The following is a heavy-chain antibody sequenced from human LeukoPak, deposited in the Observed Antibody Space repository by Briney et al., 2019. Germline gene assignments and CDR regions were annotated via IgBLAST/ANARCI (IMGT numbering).Heavy chain of an antibody. J-gene: IGHJ4*02. CDR2: ISSSGGYT. Sequence: GGSLRLSCAASGFTFSSYGMSWVRQAPGKGLEWVSAISSSGGYTYYADSVKGRFTISRDNSKNTLYLQMNSLRTEDTAVYYCARSVSSRFTSPRRPYYFDSWGQGTLVTVSS. D-gene: IGHD2-2*01. CDR1: GFTFSSYG. V-gene: IGHV3-23*01. CDR3: ARSVSSRFTSPRRPYYFDS.